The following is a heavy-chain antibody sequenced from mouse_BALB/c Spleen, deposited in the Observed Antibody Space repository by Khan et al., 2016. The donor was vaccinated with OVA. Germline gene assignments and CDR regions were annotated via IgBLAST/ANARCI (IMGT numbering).Heavy chain of an antibody. V-gene: IGHV2-9*02. CDR1: GFSLNGYG. CDR3: VRAFYYGAWFAY. CDR2: IWAGGST. D-gene: IGHD1-1*02. Sequence: QVQLKESGPGLVAPSQSLSITCTVSGFSLNGYGVHWVRQPPGKSLEWLGVIWAGGSTNLNSALMSRLNITKDNSKSQVFLKMNSLQIDDTAMYYCVRAFYYGAWFAYWGQGTLVTVST. J-gene: IGHJ3*01.